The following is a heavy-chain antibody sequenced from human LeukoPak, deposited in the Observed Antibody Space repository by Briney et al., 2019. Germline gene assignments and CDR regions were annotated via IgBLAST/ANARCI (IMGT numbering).Heavy chain of an antibody. CDR3: ARDKGGFLYFGEYDP. CDR1: GASISSGSHH. CDR2: IYTSGST. V-gene: IGHV4-61*02. J-gene: IGHJ5*02. Sequence: PSETLSLTCTVSGASISSGSHHWSWIRQPAGKGLEWIGRIYTSGSTNYNPSLKSRVSISVDMSKNQFSLKLSSVTAADMAVYYCARDKGGFLYFGEYDPWGQGTLVAVSS. D-gene: IGHD3-10*01.